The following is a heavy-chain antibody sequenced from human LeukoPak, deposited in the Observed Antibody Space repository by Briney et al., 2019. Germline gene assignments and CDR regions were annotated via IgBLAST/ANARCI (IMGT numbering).Heavy chain of an antibody. CDR1: GYTFTGYY. J-gene: IGHJ4*02. D-gene: IGHD6-13*01. CDR2: INPNSGDT. CDR3: AVGPIAAAGSFDY. V-gene: IGHV1-2*02. Sequence: ASVKVSCKASGYTFTGYYMHWVRQAPGQGLEWMGWINPNSGDTNYAQKFQGGVTMTRDTSISTAYMELSSLRSEDTAVYYCAVGPIAAAGSFDYWGQGTLVTVSS.